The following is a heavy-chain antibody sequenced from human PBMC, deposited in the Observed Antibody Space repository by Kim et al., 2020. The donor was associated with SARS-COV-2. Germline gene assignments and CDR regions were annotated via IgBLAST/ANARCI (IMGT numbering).Heavy chain of an antibody. CDR1: GFTFSSYG. Sequence: GGSLRLSCAASGFTFSSYGMHWVRQAPGKGLEWVAVISYDGSNKYYADSVKGRFTISRDNSKNTLYLQMNSLRAEDTAVYYCAKDKDSSGYVDYWGQGTL. CDR3: AKDKDSSGYVDY. CDR2: ISYDGSNK. D-gene: IGHD3-22*01. J-gene: IGHJ4*02. V-gene: IGHV3-30*18.